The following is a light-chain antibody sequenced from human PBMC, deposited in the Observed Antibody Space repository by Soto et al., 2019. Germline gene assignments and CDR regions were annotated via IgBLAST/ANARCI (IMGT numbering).Light chain of an antibody. J-gene: IGKJ2*01. CDR3: LQTTAFPHT. V-gene: IGKV2-24*01. Sequence: DIVMTLTPLSSPVVLGQPASISCKSSQSLVHSNGHTYLTWIQQRPGRPPRLLIYRIFNRFFGVPDRFSGSGAGTEFTLKISAVEAEDVGVYYCLQTTAFPHTFGQGTKLEIK. CDR2: RIF. CDR1: QSLVHSNGHTY.